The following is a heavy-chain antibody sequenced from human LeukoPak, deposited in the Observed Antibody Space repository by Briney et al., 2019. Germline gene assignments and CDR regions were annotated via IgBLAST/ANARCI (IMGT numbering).Heavy chain of an antibody. D-gene: IGHD4-17*01. V-gene: IGHV3-74*01. CDR1: GFTFSSYW. CDR3: AKDAYGDYVGD. CDR2: INSAGSST. J-gene: IGHJ4*02. Sequence: PGGSLRLSCAASGFTFSSYWMHWVRQAPGKGLVWVSRINSAGSSTSYADSVKGRFTISRDNAKNTLFLQMNSLRAEDTAVYYCAKDAYGDYVGDWGQGTLVTVSS.